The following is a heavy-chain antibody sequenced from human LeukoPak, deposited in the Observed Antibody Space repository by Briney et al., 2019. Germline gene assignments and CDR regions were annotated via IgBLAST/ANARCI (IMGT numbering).Heavy chain of an antibody. V-gene: IGHV1-8*03. CDR1: GYTFTSYD. J-gene: IGHJ4*02. CDR3: ARGGNYFDSSVYGPRLPFDY. CDR2: MNPNSGNT. D-gene: IGHD3-22*01. Sequence: ASVKVSCKASGYTFTSYDINWVRQATGQGLEWMGWMNPNSGNTGYAQKFQGRVTITRNISISTAYMELSSLRSEDTAVYYCARGGNYFDSSVYGPRLPFDYWGQGTLVTVSS.